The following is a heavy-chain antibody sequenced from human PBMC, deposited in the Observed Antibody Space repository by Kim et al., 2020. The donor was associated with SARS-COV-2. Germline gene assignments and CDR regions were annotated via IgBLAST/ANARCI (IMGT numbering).Heavy chain of an antibody. CDR1: GGSISSSSYY. CDR3: ARLAYGDYVWFDP. J-gene: IGHJ5*02. D-gene: IGHD4-17*01. CDR2: IYYSGST. V-gene: IGHV4-39*01. Sequence: SETLSLTCTVSGGSISSSSYYWGWIRQPPGKVLEWIGSIYYSGSTYYNPSLKSRVTISVDTSKNQFSLKLSSVTAEDTAVYYCARLAYGDYVWFDPWGQG.